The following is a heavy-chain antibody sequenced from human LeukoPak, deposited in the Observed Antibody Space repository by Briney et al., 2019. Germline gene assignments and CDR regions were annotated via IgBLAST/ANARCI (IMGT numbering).Heavy chain of an antibody. CDR3: ARGGIGGYCTNGVCPINWVDP. D-gene: IGHD2-8*01. Sequence: ASVKVSCKASGYTFTNYGVTWVRQAPGQGLGWMGWISPYNGNTDYIQKLQGRVTMTTDTSTTTAYMELRSLRSDDTAVYYCARGGIGGYCTNGVCPINWVDPWGQGTLVTVSS. J-gene: IGHJ5*02. CDR1: GYTFTNYG. V-gene: IGHV1-18*01. CDR2: ISPYNGNT.